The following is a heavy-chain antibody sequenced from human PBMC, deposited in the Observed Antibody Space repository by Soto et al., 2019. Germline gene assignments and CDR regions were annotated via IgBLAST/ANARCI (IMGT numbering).Heavy chain of an antibody. CDR1: GFTFSTYA. CDR2: IIDSGDNT. Sequence: ESGGGLVQPGGSLRLSCAASGFTFSTYAMSWVRQAPGKGLEWVSGIIDSGDNTYYADSVKGRFAISRDNSKNTLYLQVNSLRAEDTAVYYCVRGGVRGATYYYYGMDVWGQGTTVTVSS. CDR3: VRGGVRGATYYYYGMDV. V-gene: IGHV3-23*01. D-gene: IGHD3-10*01. J-gene: IGHJ6*02.